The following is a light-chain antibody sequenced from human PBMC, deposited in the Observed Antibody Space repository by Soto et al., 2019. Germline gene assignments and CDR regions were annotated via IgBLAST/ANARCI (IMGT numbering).Light chain of an antibody. J-gene: IGKJ1*01. Sequence: DIQMTQSAATLSASLGDRVTITWRASQSISSYLNWYQQKPGKAPKLLIYAASSLQSGVPSRFSGSASGTDFTLTISSLKPEDFATYYCQQSYSTPQFGQGTKVDIK. CDR1: QSISSY. CDR2: AAS. CDR3: QQSYSTPQ. V-gene: IGKV1-39*01.